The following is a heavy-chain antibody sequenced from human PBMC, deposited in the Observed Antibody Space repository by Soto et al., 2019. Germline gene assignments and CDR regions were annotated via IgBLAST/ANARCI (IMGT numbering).Heavy chain of an antibody. CDR2: IYHSGST. CDR3: ARGKAARLRDYYYYGMDV. D-gene: IGHD6-6*01. Sequence: SETLSLTCTVSGGSISSSNWWSWVRQPPGKGLEWIGEIYHSGSTNYNPSLKSRVTISVDKSKNQFSLKLSSVTAADTAVYYCARGKAARLRDYYYYGMDVWGQGTTVTVSS. V-gene: IGHV4-4*02. J-gene: IGHJ6*02. CDR1: GGSISSSNW.